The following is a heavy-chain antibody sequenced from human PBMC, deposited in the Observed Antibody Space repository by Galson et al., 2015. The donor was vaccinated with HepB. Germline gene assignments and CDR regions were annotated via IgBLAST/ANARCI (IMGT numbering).Heavy chain of an antibody. CDR2: ISSSSSYI. V-gene: IGHV3-21*01. J-gene: IGHJ5*02. Sequence: SLRLSCAASGFAFSSYSMNWVRQAPGKGLEWVSSISSSSSYIYYADSVKGRFTISGDNAKNSPYLQMNSLRTEDTAVYYCARGPHLVTPGGDRFDPWGQGTLVTVSS. D-gene: IGHD4-23*01. CDR3: ARGPHLVTPGGDRFDP. CDR1: GFAFSSYS.